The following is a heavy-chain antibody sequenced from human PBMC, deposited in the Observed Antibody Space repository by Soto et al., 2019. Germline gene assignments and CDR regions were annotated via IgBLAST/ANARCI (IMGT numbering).Heavy chain of an antibody. CDR2: ISGSGGST. V-gene: IGHV3-23*01. D-gene: IGHD3-3*01. Sequence: GGSLRLSCAASGFTFSSYAMSWVRQAPGKGLEWVSAISGSGGSTYYADSVKGRFTISRDNSKNTLYLQMNSLRAEDTAVYYCAKDPGTFYGFWSGYYTGIPDYWGQGTLVTVSS. CDR1: GFTFSSYA. CDR3: AKDPGTFYGFWSGYYTGIPDY. J-gene: IGHJ4*02.